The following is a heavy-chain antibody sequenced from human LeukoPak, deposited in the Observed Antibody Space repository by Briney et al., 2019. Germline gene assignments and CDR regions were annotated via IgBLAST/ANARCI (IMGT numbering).Heavy chain of an antibody. CDR1: GYTFTGYY. J-gene: IGHJ3*02. Sequence: ASVKVSCKASGYTFTGYYMHWVRQAPGQGLEWMGWINPNSGGTNYAQKFQGRVTMTRDTSISTAYMELSRLRSDDTAVYYCARSRGPRYCSGGSCYSNVAFDIWGQGTMVTVSS. D-gene: IGHD2-15*01. V-gene: IGHV1-2*02. CDR2: INPNSGGT. CDR3: ARSRGPRYCSGGSCYSNVAFDI.